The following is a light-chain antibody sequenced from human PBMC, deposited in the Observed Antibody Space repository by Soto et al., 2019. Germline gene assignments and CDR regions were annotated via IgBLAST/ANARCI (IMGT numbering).Light chain of an antibody. Sequence: LVLTQSPGTLSLSPGERATLSCRASPSVGRRYLAWYQKKPGQAPMLLIYDTSERASDIPDRFSGSGSGTDFTITISRLVPEDFAVYYCQYQGTFGGGTKVEIK. CDR1: PSVGRRY. CDR2: DTS. J-gene: IGKJ4*01. CDR3: QYQGT. V-gene: IGKV3-20*01.